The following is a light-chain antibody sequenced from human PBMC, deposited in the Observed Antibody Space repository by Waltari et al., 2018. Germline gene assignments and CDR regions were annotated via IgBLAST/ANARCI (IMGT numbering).Light chain of an antibody. CDR3: AAWDDSLNGHII. J-gene: IGLJ2*01. V-gene: IGLV1-44*01. CDR2: SDN. Sequence: QSVLIQPPSAYGTPGQRVTLSWSGSSSTTDRNTLHWSQQTPGTAPKLLIYSDNQRPSGVPDRFSGSKSGTSASLAISGLQSGDETDYYCAAWDDSLNGHIIFGGGTKLTVL. CDR1: SSTTDRNT.